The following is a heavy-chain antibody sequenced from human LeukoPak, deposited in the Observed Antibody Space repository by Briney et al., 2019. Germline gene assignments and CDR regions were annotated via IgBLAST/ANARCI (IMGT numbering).Heavy chain of an antibody. CDR3: ARWYGRSFDY. Sequence: GGSLRLSCAASGFTFSDYYMSWIRQAPGKGLEWVSYISSSSGYTNYADSVKGRFTISRDNAKNSLYLQMNSLRAEDTAVYYCARWYGRSFDYWGQGTLVTVSS. CDR1: GFTFSDYY. D-gene: IGHD2-15*01. CDR2: ISSSSGYT. V-gene: IGHV3-11*06. J-gene: IGHJ4*02.